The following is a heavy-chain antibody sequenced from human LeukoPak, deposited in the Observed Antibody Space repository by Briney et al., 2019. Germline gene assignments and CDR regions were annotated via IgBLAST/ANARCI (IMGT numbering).Heavy chain of an antibody. CDR1: GYSISSGYY. J-gene: IGHJ5*02. D-gene: IGHD1-26*01. V-gene: IGHV4-38-2*02. CDR2: IYHSGST. CDR3: ARAVGATTFPWFDP. Sequence: PPETLSLTCTVSGYSISSGYYWGWIRQPPGKGLEWIGSIYHSGSTYYNPSLKSRVTISVDTSKNQFSLKLSSVTAADTAVYYCARAVGATTFPWFDPWGQGTLVTVSS.